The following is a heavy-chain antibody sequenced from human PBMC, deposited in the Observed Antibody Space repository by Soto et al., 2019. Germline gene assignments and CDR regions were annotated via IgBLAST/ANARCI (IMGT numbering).Heavy chain of an antibody. CDR3: ARGGAVVVPGAVDRHNWFDP. V-gene: IGHV1-69*02. D-gene: IGHD2-2*01. CDR1: GGTFSSYS. Sequence: QVQLVQSGAEVKKPGSSVKVSCEASGGTFSSYSFSWVRQAPGQGLEWMGRVIPILGLANYAQKFQGRVTITAGKSTSTVYMELSSLRSEDTAVYYCARGGAVVVPGAVDRHNWFDPWGQGTLVTVSS. CDR2: VIPILGLA. J-gene: IGHJ5*02.